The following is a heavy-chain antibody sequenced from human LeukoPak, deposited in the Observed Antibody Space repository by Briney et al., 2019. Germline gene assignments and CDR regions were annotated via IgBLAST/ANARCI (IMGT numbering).Heavy chain of an antibody. J-gene: IGHJ5*02. V-gene: IGHV1-46*03. CDR3: ARGFIVVVPAATKAGWFDP. CDR1: GYTFTSYY. D-gene: IGHD2-2*01. CDR2: INPSGGST. Sequence: ASVKVSCKASGYTFTSYYMHWVRQAPGQGLEWMGIINPSGGSTSYAQKFQGRVTITADESTSTAYMELSSLRSEDTAVYYCARGFIVVVPAATKAGWFDPWGQGTLVTVSS.